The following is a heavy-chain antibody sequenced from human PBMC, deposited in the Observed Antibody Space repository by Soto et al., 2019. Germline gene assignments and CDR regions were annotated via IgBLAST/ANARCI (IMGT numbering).Heavy chain of an antibody. CDR3: ARGRYGDY. CDR1: GYAFTTYG. J-gene: IGHJ4*02. V-gene: IGHV1-18*01. D-gene: IGHD1-1*01. CDR2: ISAHNGNT. Sequence: QVHLVQSGAEVKKPGASVKVSCKGSGYAFTTYGITWVRQAPGQGLEWMGWISAHNGNTNSAQKLQGRVTVTRDTSTSTADMELSSLRSDDTAVYYCARGRYGDYWGQGALVTVSS.